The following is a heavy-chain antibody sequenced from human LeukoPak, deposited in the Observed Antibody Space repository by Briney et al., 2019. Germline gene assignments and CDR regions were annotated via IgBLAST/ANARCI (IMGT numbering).Heavy chain of an antibody. J-gene: IGHJ3*02. Sequence: SETLSLTCNVSGVSVSDGRYYWTWIRQHPGKGLQGIGYKYYSGSSKYNPSLKSRLTISIDTSKNQSSLQLSSVTAADTAKYYCATPYCSGISCLDVFNMWGQGTRVTVSS. D-gene: IGHD2-2*01. CDR1: GVSVSDGRYY. V-gene: IGHV4-31*03. CDR3: ATPYCSGISCLDVFNM. CDR2: KYYSGSS.